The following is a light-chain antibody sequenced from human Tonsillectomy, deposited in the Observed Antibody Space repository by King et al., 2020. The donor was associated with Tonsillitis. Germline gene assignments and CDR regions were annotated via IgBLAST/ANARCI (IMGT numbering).Light chain of an antibody. CDR3: QRVRKGWT. Sequence: SNRATGIPARFTGSGSGTDFTLTISSLEPEDFAVYYCQRVRKGWTFGQGTK. V-gene: IGKV3-11*01. CDR2: S. J-gene: IGKJ1*01.